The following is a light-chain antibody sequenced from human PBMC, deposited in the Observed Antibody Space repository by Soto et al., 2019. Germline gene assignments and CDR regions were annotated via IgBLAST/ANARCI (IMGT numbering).Light chain of an antibody. CDR2: DAS. Sequence: TQSPVTLSVSPGERATLSCRASQSVSSNLAWYQQKAGKAPKLLIYDASNLESGVPSRFSGSGSGTEFTLTVSSLQPDDFATFYCQQFHSFPWTFGQGTKVEI. V-gene: IGKV1-5*01. J-gene: IGKJ1*01. CDR3: QQFHSFPWT. CDR1: QSVSSN.